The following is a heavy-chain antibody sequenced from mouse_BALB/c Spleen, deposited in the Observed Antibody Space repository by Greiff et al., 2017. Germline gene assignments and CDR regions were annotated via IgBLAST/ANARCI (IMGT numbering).Heavy chain of an antibody. Sequence: VQLQQSGPGLVQPSQSLSITCTVSGFSLTSYGVHWVRQSPGKGLEWLGVIWSGGSTDYNAAFISRLSISKDNSKSQVFFKMNSLQANDTAIYYCASDYYGSSSWFAYWGQGTLVTVSA. V-gene: IGHV2-2*02. CDR2: IWSGGST. J-gene: IGHJ3*01. CDR3: ASDYYGSSSWFAY. D-gene: IGHD1-1*01. CDR1: GFSLTSYG.